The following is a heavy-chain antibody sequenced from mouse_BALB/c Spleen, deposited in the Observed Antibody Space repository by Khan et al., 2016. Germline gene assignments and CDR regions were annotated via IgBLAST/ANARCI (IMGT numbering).Heavy chain of an antibody. J-gene: IGHJ1*01. CDR2: IDPANGNT. Sequence: VQLQQSGAELVKPGASVKLSCTASGFNIKDTYMHWVKQRPEQGLEWIGRIDPANGNTKYDPKFQGKATITADTSSNTAYLQLSSLTSEDTAVYYCARRIRYWYFDVWGAGTTVTVSS. CDR3: ARRIRYWYFDV. V-gene: IGHV14-3*02. D-gene: IGHD1-1*01. CDR1: GFNIKDTY.